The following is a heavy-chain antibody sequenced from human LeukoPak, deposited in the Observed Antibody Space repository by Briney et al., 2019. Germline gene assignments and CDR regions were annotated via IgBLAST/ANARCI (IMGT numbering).Heavy chain of an antibody. CDR1: GFTFNSYS. D-gene: IGHD1-14*01. V-gene: IGHV3-21*01. CDR2: ISSSSGYI. J-gene: IGHJ6*03. Sequence: GGSLRLSCAASGFTFNSYSMNWVRQTPGKGLEWVSSISSSSGYINYADSVKGRFTISRDNSKNTLYLQMNSLRAEDTAVYYCAKDSGRPGAYYYYYMDVWGKGTTVTVSS. CDR3: AKDSGRPGAYYYYYMDV.